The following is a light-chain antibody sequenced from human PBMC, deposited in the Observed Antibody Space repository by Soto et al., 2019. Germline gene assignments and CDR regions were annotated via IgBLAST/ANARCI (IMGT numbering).Light chain of an antibody. CDR3: QQYNNCPRE. V-gene: IGKV3-15*01. J-gene: IGKJ1*01. CDR1: QSVSSN. CDR2: GAS. Sequence: EIVMTQSPATLSVSPGERATLSCRASQSVSSNLAWYQQKPGQAPRLLIYGASTRATGIPARFSGSGSGTEFTLTISSLQSEDFAVYYCQQYNNCPREFGQGTKVEIK.